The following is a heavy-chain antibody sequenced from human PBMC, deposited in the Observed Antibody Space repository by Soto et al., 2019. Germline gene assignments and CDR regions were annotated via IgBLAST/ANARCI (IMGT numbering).Heavy chain of an antibody. J-gene: IGHJ5*02. CDR3: ARDAGASGSYYNSHNWFDP. CDR2: SSSGGST. D-gene: IGHD3-10*01. CDR1: GFTVSSNY. Sequence: PGGSLRLSCAASGFTVSSNYMSWVRQAPGKGLELVYISSSGGSTYYADSVKGRFTISRDNAKNSLYLQMNSLRAEDTAVYYCARDAGASGSYYNSHNWFDPWGQGTLVTVSS. V-gene: IGHV3-53*01.